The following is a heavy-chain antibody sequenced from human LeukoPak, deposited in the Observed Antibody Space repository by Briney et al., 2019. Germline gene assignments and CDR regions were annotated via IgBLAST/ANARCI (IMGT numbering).Heavy chain of an antibody. CDR3: ARDASRGYQLLLGWFDP. D-gene: IGHD2-2*01. CDR2: INPSGGST. Sequence: ASVKVSCKASGYTFTSYYMHWVRQAPGQGLEWMGIINPSGGSTSYAQKFQGRVTMTRDTSTSTVYMELSSLRSEDTAVYYCARDASRGYQLLLGWFDPWGQGTLVTVPS. J-gene: IGHJ5*02. V-gene: IGHV1-46*01. CDR1: GYTFTSYY.